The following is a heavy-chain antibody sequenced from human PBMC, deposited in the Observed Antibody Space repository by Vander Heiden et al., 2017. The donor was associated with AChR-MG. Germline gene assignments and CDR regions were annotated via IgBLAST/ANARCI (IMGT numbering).Heavy chain of an antibody. J-gene: IGHJ4*02. Sequence: EVQLLESGGGLVQRGGSLRLSCAAPGFTFSSYGLTWVHQAPGKGLEWVSTITGGGGSTYYPDSVKGRFTISRDNSKNTLYLQMNSLRAEDTAVYYCAKVGEALGNYWIDYWGQGSLVTVSS. CDR3: AKVGEALGNYWIDY. CDR2: ITGGGGST. V-gene: IGHV3-23*01. CDR1: GFTFSSYG. D-gene: IGHD3-10*01.